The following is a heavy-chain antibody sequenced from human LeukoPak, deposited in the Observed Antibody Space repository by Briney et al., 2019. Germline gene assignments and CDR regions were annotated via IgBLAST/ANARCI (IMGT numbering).Heavy chain of an antibody. CDR1: GFTFSDYY. D-gene: IGHD3-9*01. CDR2: ISSSGSTI. J-gene: IGHJ6*02. Sequence: GGSLRLSCAAPGFTFSDYYMRWMRQAPGKGREGVSYISSSGSTIYYADPVQGRFTISRENAKNSLYLQMNSLRAEDTAVYYCARDRLADGMDVWGQGTTVTVSS. CDR3: ARDRLADGMDV. V-gene: IGHV3-11*01.